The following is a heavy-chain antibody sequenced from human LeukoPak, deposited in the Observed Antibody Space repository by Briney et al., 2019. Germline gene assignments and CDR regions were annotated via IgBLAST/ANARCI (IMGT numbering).Heavy chain of an antibody. Sequence: ASVKVSCKASGYPFTDYYIHWVRQAPGQGLEWMGWFNPNSNVTNYAQKFRGSVAMTRDTSISTAFMELSRLRSDDTAVYYCARDRNYDSTSGDYWGQGTLVTVSS. CDR3: ARDRNYDSTSGDY. J-gene: IGHJ4*02. CDR2: FNPNSNVT. V-gene: IGHV1-2*02. CDR1: GYPFTDYY. D-gene: IGHD3-22*01.